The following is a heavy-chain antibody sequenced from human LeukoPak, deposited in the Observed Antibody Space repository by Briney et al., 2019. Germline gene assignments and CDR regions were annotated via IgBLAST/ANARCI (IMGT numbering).Heavy chain of an antibody. D-gene: IGHD5-18*01. CDR2: IYSGGST. Sequence: PGGSLRLSCAASGFTVSSNYMSWVRQAPGKGLEWVSVIYSGGSTYYADSVKGRFTISRDNPKNTLYLQMNSLRAEDTAVYYYAASAMVNGMDVWGQGTTVTVSS. CDR3: AASAMVNGMDV. CDR1: GFTVSSNY. V-gene: IGHV3-66*02. J-gene: IGHJ6*02.